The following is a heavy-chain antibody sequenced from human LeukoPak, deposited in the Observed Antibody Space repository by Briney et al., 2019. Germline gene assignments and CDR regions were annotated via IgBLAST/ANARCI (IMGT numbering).Heavy chain of an antibody. D-gene: IGHD4-17*01. J-gene: IGHJ4*02. CDR2: INPNSGGT. V-gene: IGHV1-2*06. CDR3: ARARTTVTTGQTTCGY. Sequence: ASVKVSCKASGYTFTGYYMHWVRQAPGQELEWMGRINPNSGGTNYAQKFQGRVTMTRDTSISTAYMELSRLRSDDTAVYYCARARTTVTTGQTTCGYWGQGTLVTVSS. CDR1: GYTFTGYY.